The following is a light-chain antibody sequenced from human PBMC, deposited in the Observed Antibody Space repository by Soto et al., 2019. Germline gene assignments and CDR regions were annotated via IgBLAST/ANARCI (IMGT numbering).Light chain of an antibody. Sequence: QSALTQPPSASGSPGQSFTISCTGSTSDVGGYEYVSWYQQHPGKAPKLMIFEVNKRPSGVPNRFSGSKSGNTASLTVSGLQSEDEASYYCSSFAGANIWVFGGGTKVTVL. CDR2: EVN. CDR1: TSDVGGYEY. J-gene: IGLJ3*02. CDR3: SSFAGANIWV. V-gene: IGLV2-8*01.